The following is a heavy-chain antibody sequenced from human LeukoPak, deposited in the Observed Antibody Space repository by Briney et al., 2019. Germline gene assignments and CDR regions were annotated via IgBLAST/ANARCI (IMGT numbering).Heavy chain of an antibody. J-gene: IGHJ4*02. CDR1: GGSISSYY. CDR3: AGSIAARQYFDY. Sequence: PSETLSLTCTVSGGSISSYYWSWIRQPPGKGLEWIGYIYYSESTNYNPSLKSRVTISVDTSKNQFSLKLSSVTAADTAVYYCAGSIAARQYFDYWGQGTLVTVSS. CDR2: IYYSEST. V-gene: IGHV4-59*01. D-gene: IGHD6-6*01.